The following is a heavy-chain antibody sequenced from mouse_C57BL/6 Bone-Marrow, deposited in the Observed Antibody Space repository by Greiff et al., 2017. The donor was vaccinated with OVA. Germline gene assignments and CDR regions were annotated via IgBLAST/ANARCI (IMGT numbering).Heavy chain of an antibody. V-gene: IGHV1-69*01. Sequence: QVQLQQPGAELVMPGASVKLSCKASGYTFTSYWMHWVKQRPGQGLEWIGEIDPSDSYTNYNQKFKGKSTLTVDKSSSTAYMQLSSLTSEDSAVYYGASDYGSRYVFDYGGRGTTLTVTS. D-gene: IGHD1-1*01. CDR2: IDPSDSYT. CDR1: GYTFTSYW. J-gene: IGHJ2*01. CDR3: ASDYGSRYVFDY.